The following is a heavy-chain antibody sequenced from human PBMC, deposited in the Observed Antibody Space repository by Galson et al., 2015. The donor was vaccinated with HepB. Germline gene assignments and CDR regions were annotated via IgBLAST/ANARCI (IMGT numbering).Heavy chain of an antibody. V-gene: IGHV3-74*03. CDR1: GFPFSTYW. Sequence: SLRLSCAASGFPFSTYWIHWVRQAPGKGLVWVSRINSDGSNTKYADSVKGRFTISRDNARNTLHLQMNNLRAEDTAVYYCARDHASDNPSAFDIWGQGTLVTVPS. CDR3: ARDHASDNPSAFDI. D-gene: IGHD1-14*01. CDR2: INSDGSNT. J-gene: IGHJ3*02.